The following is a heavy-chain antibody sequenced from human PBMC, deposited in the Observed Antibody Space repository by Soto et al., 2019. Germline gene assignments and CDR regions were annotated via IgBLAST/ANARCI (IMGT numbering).Heavy chain of an antibody. CDR1: GGSFSGYY. J-gene: IGHJ4*02. V-gene: IGHV4-34*01. Sequence: SSVTLSRTGAVDGGSFSGYYWSWIRHPPGKGQEWIGEINHSGSTNYNPSLKSRVTISVDTSKNQFSLKLSSVTAADTAVYYCARTIHYRELDYWGQGTLVTVSS. CDR2: INHSGST. CDR3: ARTIHYRELDY. D-gene: IGHD3-16*02.